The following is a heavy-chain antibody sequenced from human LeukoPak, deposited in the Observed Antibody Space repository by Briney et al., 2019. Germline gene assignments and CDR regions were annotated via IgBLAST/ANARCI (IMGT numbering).Heavy chain of an antibody. J-gene: IGHJ5*02. V-gene: IGHV1-69*01. CDR3: ARDGVSYYDFWSGYYTVKKWFDP. Sequence: SVKVSCKASGGTFSSYAISWVRQAPGQGLEWMEGIISIFGTANYAQKFQGRVTITADESTSTAYMELSSLRSEDTAVYYCARDGVSYYDFWSGYYTVKKWFDPWGQGTLVTVSS. D-gene: IGHD3-3*01. CDR1: GGTFSSYA. CDR2: IISIFGTA.